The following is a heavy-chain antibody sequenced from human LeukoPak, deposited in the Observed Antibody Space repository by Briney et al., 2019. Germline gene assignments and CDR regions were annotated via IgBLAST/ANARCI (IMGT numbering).Heavy chain of an antibody. J-gene: IGHJ3*02. D-gene: IGHD2-15*01. CDR3: ARILSCSGGSCRNAFDI. CDR1: GYSFTSYW. CDR2: IYPGDSDT. Sequence: GESLKISCKGSGYSFTSYWIGWVRQMPGKVLEWMGIIYPGDSDTRYSPSFQGQVTISADKSISTAYLQWSSLKASDTAMYYCARILSCSGGSCRNAFDIWGQGTMVTVSS. V-gene: IGHV5-51*01.